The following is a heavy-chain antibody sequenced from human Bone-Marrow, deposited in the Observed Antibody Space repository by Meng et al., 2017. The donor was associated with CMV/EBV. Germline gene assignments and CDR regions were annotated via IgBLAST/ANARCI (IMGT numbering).Heavy chain of an antibody. CDR1: GYTFTSYG. D-gene: IGHD2-2*01. V-gene: IGHV1-46*01. Sequence: ASVKVSCKASGYTFTSYGISWVRQAPGQGLEWMGIINPSGGSTSYAQKFQGRVTMTRDTSTSTVYMELSSLRSEDTAVYYCASRYCSSTSCSLFGGYYYYGMDVWGQGTTVTVSS. J-gene: IGHJ6*02. CDR3: ASRYCSSTSCSLFGGYYYYGMDV. CDR2: INPSGGST.